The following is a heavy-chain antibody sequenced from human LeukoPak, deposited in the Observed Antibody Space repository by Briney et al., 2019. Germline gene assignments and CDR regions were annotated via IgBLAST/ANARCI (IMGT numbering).Heavy chain of an antibody. D-gene: IGHD1-26*01. J-gene: IGHJ4*02. CDR1: GGSITTYY. CDR2: IYPGGTT. Sequence: MSSETLSLTCTVSGGSITTYYWSWIRQSPGKGLEWIGYIYPGGTTSYNPSLTSRVTISLDRSRSQFSLKLSSVTAADTAVYYCARQVGSSRIDYWGQGTLVTVSS. V-gene: IGHV4-59*08. CDR3: ARQVGSSRIDY.